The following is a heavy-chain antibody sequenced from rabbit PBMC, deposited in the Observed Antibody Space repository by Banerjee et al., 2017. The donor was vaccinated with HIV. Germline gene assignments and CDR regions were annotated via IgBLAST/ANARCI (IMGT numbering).Heavy chain of an antibody. Sequence: QEQLVESGGGLVQPEGSLTLTCTASRFPFSDKAVMCWVRQAPGKGLQWIACINAITGKAVYATWAKGRFTFSKTSSTTVTLQMTSLTAPDTATYFCARDVDGVIGWNFGWWGPGTLVTVS. CDR3: ARDVDGVIGWNFGW. CDR2: INAITGKA. J-gene: IGHJ4*01. CDR1: RFPFSDKAV. V-gene: IGHV1S45*01. D-gene: IGHD1-1*01.